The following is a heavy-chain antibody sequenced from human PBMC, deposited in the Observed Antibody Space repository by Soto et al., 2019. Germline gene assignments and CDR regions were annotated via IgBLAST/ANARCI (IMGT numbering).Heavy chain of an antibody. V-gene: IGHV3-74*01. CDR2: INTDGSSK. CDR1: GFTFSSYW. D-gene: IGHD3-22*01. J-gene: IGHJ4*02. Sequence: EVQLVESGGGLVQPGGSLRLSCAASGFTFSSYWMHWVRQAPGKGLVWVSRINTDGSSKSYADSVKGRFTISRDNAENTLYLQMNSLTAEDTAVYYCARGETRHSSLSVYWGQGTLVTVAS. CDR3: ARGETRHSSLSVY.